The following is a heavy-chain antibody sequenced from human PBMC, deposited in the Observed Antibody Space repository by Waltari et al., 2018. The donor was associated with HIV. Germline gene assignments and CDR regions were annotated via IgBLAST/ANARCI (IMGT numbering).Heavy chain of an antibody. CDR3: ARGPGRSLDY. CDR1: GYTLTTYA. CDR2: INTKTGNP. J-gene: IGHJ4*02. D-gene: IGHD3-10*01. Sequence: QVQLVQSGSELRKPGASVKVSCKASGYTLTTYAMNWVRQAPGQGLEWVGWINTKTGNPTYAQCFTGRFVFSLDTSVSTTYLQISSLKAEDTAVYYCARGPGRSLDYWGQGTLVTVSS. V-gene: IGHV7-4-1*02.